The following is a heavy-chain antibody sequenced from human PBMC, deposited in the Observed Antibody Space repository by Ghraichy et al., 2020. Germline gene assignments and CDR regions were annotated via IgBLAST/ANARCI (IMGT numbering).Heavy chain of an antibody. D-gene: IGHD3-10*01. CDR1: GFTFSIYW. V-gene: IGHV3-7*01. J-gene: IGHJ4*02. Sequence: GGSLRLSCAASGFTFSIYWMTWVRQAPGEGLEWLANINQDGSGTYYVGSVKGRFTISRDNAKSSLYLQMNSLRVEDTAVYYCLTLGQEGHYGSGTHFGYWGQGTLVTVSS. CDR3: LTLGQEGHYGSGTHFGY. CDR2: INQDGSGT.